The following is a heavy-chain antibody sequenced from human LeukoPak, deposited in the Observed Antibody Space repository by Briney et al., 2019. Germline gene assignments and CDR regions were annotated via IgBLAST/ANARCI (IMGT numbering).Heavy chain of an antibody. CDR1: GYSFSNYW. J-gene: IGHJ5*02. Sequence: KDGESLKISCKGSGYSFSNYWIGWVRHMPGKGLEWMGMIYPGDSDIRYSPSFQGQVTISADKSISTAYLQWSSLKASDTAMYYCARQEYCSGGSCYTWFDPWGQGTLVTVSS. CDR3: ARQEYCSGGSCYTWFDP. V-gene: IGHV5-51*01. CDR2: IYPGDSDI. D-gene: IGHD2-15*01.